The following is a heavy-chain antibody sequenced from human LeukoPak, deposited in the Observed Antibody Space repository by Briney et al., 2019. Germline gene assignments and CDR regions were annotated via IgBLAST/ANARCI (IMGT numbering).Heavy chain of an antibody. D-gene: IGHD3-22*01. CDR1: GFTFSSYN. V-gene: IGHV3-21*01. CDR3: ARVHYYDSSGYSH. CDR2: IGSSSGYK. Sequence: GGSLRLSCAASGFTFSSYNMNWVRQAPGKGLEWVSSIGSSSGYKFYADSVKGRFTISRDNAKNSLYLQINSLRAEDTAVYYCARVHYYDSSGYSHWGQGTLVTVSS. J-gene: IGHJ4*02.